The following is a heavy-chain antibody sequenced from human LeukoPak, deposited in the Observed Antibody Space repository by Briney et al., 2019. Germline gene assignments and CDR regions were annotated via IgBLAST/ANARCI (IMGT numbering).Heavy chain of an antibody. CDR1: GYTFTGYY. D-gene: IGHD6-19*01. Sequence: GASVKVSCKASGYTFTGYYMHWVRQAPGQGLEWMGWINPNSGGTNYAQKFQGRVTMTRDTSISTAYMELSRLRSDDTAVYYCARAAVAGPEGYFLHWGQGTLVTVSS. CDR2: INPNSGGT. J-gene: IGHJ1*01. V-gene: IGHV1-2*02. CDR3: ARAAVAGPEGYFLH.